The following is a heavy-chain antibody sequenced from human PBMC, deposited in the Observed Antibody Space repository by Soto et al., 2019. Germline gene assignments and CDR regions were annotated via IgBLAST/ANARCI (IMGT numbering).Heavy chain of an antibody. CDR1: GGSFSGYY. Sequence: QVQLQQWGAGLLKPSETLSLTCAVYGGSFSGYYWSWIRQPPGKGLEWIGEINHSGSTNYNPSLKSRVTISVDTSKNQCSLKLSSVTAADTAVYYCERGFGFTNYYYYMDVWGKGTTVTVSS. CDR3: ERGFGFTNYYYYMDV. V-gene: IGHV4-34*01. CDR2: INHSGST. J-gene: IGHJ6*03. D-gene: IGHD3-16*01.